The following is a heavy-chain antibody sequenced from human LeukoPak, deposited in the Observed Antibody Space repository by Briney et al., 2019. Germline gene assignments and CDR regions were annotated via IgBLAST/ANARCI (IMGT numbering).Heavy chain of an antibody. D-gene: IGHD3-22*01. CDR1: GFNLNIYY. J-gene: IGHJ4*02. CDR2: ICLHGYPL. Sequence: TGGSLRLSCAVSGFNLNIYYMSWIRQAPGKGLELISYICLHGYPLDYAASVKGRFTISRDNAQNSLYLDMSSLRAEDTAVYYCARKDFSSGSFTYWGQGTLVTVSS. CDR3: ARKDFSSGSFTY. V-gene: IGHV3-11*04.